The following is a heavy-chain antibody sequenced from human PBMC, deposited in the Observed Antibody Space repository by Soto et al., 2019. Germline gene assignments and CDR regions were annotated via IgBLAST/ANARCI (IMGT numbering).Heavy chain of an antibody. V-gene: IGHV3-23*01. J-gene: IGHJ4*02. Sequence: GGSLRLSCAASGFTFSSYAMSWVRQAPGKGLEWVSAISGSGGSTYYADSVKGRYTISRDNSKNTLYLQMNSLRAEDTAVYYCAKDLDTGYYYDSSGTGDYWGQGTLVTVSS. CDR2: ISGSGGST. CDR1: GFTFSSYA. D-gene: IGHD3-22*01. CDR3: AKDLDTGYYYDSSGTGDY.